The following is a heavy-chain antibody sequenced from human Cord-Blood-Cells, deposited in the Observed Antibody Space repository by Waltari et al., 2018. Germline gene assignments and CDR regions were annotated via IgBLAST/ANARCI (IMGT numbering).Heavy chain of an antibody. D-gene: IGHD3-22*01. CDR3: ARGYYDSSGYLLDY. CDR2: IYYSGST. J-gene: IGHJ4*02. V-gene: IGHV4-59*01. CDR1: GGSISSYY. Sequence: QVQLQESGPGLVKPSETLSLTRTVSGGSISSYYWSWIRQPPGKGLEWIGYIYYSGSTNYNPSLKSRVTISVDTSKNQFSLRLSSVTAADTAVYYCARGYYDSSGYLLDYWGQGTLVTVSS.